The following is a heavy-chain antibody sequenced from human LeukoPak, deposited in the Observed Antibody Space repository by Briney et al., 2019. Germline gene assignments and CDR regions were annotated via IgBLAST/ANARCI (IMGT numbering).Heavy chain of an antibody. V-gene: IGHV3-30-3*01. CDR1: GFTFSSYA. Sequence: GGSLRLSCAASGFTFSSYAMHWVRQAPGKGLEWVAVISYDGSNKYYADSVKGRFTISRGNSKNTLYLQMNSLRAEDTAVYYRAKDSRLFSDAFDIWGQGTMVTVSS. CDR2: ISYDGSNK. D-gene: IGHD3-10*02. J-gene: IGHJ3*02. CDR3: AKDSRLFSDAFDI.